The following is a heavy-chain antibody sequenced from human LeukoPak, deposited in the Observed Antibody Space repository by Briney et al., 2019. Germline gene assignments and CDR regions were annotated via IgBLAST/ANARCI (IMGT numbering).Heavy chain of an antibody. D-gene: IGHD6-13*01. CDR2: INHSGST. CDR1: GGSFSGYY. CDR3: ARDQQPFGSWYFDL. Sequence: SETLSLTCAVYGGSFSGYYWSWIRQPPGKGLEWIGEINHSGSTNYNPSLKSRVTISVDTSKNQFSLKLSSVTAADTAVYYCARDQQPFGSWYFDLWGRGTLVTVSS. J-gene: IGHJ2*01. V-gene: IGHV4-34*01.